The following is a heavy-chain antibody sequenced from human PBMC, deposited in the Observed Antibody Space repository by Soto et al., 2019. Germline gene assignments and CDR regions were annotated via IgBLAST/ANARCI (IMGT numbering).Heavy chain of an antibody. V-gene: IGHV6-1*01. CDR2: TYYRSKWYN. Sequence: PSQTLSLTCAISGDSVSSNSAAWNWIRQSPSRGLEWLGRTYYRSKWYNDYAVSVKSRITINPDTSKNQFSLQLNSVTPEDTAVYYCARDRGREPHYYYYYYMDVWGKGTTVTVSS. CDR1: GDSVSSNSAA. D-gene: IGHD3-10*01. CDR3: ARDRGREPHYYYYYYMDV. J-gene: IGHJ6*03.